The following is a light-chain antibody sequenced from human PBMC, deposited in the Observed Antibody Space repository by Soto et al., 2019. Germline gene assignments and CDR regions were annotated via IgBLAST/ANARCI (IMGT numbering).Light chain of an antibody. Sequence: EIVMTQSPATLSVSPGERATLSCRASRNINRKLAWYQQKPGQAPRLLISGASTRATGIPARFSGSGSVTEFTLTISSLQSEDCVVYYCQQYYDYPPLIFGGGTKVEIK. V-gene: IGKV3-15*01. CDR3: QQYYDYPPLI. CDR2: GAS. J-gene: IGKJ4*01. CDR1: RNINRK.